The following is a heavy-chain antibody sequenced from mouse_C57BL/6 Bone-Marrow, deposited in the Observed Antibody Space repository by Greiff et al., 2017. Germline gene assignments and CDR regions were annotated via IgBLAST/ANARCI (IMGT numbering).Heavy chain of an antibody. CDR3: ARGNWEGYYFDY. J-gene: IGHJ2*01. Sequence: DVHLVESGGDLVKPGGSLKLSCAASGFTFSSYGMSWVRQTPDKRLEWVATISSGGSYTYYPDTMERRFIISRDNTKKTLYLQMSSLRSEDTALYYCARGNWEGYYFDYWGQGTTLTVSS. D-gene: IGHD4-1*01. V-gene: IGHV5-6*01. CDR1: GFTFSSYG. CDR2: ISSGGSYT.